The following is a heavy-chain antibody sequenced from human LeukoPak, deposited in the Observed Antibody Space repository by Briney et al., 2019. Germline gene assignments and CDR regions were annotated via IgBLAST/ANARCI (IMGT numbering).Heavy chain of an antibody. V-gene: IGHV1-46*01. CDR3: ARHRLHRLYYDSGGYYHDAFDI. Sequence: ASVKVSCKASGYTFTSYYMHWVRQAPGQGLEWMGIINPSGGSTSYAQKFQGRVTMTRDMSTSTVYMELSSLRSDDTAVYYCARHRLHRLYYDSGGYYHDAFDIWGQGTMVTVSS. D-gene: IGHD3-22*01. CDR1: GYTFTSYY. CDR2: INPSGGST. J-gene: IGHJ3*02.